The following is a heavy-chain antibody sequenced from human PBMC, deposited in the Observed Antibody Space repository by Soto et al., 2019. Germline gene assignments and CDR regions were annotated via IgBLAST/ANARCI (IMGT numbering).Heavy chain of an antibody. CDR2: INHSGST. CDR3: ARVRLGSSWKTYDYYHYGMDV. D-gene: IGHD6-13*01. CDR1: GGSFSGYY. Sequence: SETLSLTCAVYGGSFSGYYWSWIRQPPGKGLEWIGEINHSGSTNYNPSLKSRVTISVDTSKKQFSLRLSSVSAADTAVYYCARVRLGSSWKTYDYYHYGMDVWGQGTTVTVSS. V-gene: IGHV4-34*01. J-gene: IGHJ6*02.